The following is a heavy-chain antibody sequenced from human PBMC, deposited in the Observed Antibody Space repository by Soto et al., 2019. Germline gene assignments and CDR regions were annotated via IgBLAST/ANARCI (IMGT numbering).Heavy chain of an antibody. CDR3: ARVGGWGCSGGTSCFDY. Sequence: QVQLVQSGAEVKKPGASVKVSCKASGYTFTSYGISWVRQAPGQGLEWMGWISAYNGNTNYAQKLQGRVTMTTDTSTSTAYRERRSLRSDDMAVYYCARVGGWGCSGGTSCFDYWGQGTLVTVSS. V-gene: IGHV1-18*03. CDR1: GYTFTSYG. J-gene: IGHJ4*02. D-gene: IGHD2-15*01. CDR2: ISAYNGNT.